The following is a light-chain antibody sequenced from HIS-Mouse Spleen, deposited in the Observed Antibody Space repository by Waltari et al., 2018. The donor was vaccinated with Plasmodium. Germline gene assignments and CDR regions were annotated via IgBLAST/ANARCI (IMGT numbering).Light chain of an antibody. CDR3: CSYAGSYTWV. Sequence: QSALTQPRPVSGSPGQSVTISCPGTSSDVGGYNYVSWSQQHPGKAPNRMIYDVSKRPSGVPDRFSGSKSGNTASLTISGLQAEDEADYYCCSYAGSYTWVFGGGTKLTVL. CDR2: DVS. CDR1: SSDVGGYNY. V-gene: IGLV2-11*01. J-gene: IGLJ3*02.